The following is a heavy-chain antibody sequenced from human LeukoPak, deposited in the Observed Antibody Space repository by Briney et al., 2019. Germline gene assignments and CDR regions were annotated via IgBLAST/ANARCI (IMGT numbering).Heavy chain of an antibody. CDR1: GFSLSTSGMR. CDR2: LDWEDGK. J-gene: IGHJ4*02. D-gene: IGHD4-17*01. Sequence: SGPTLVNPTQTLTLTCTFSGFSLSTSGMRVSWIRQPPGKALEWLARLDWEDGKFYSTSLKTRLIISKDTSKNQVVLTMTKMDPVDTATYCFARTGRGEYDQECYFDFGGWGTRVTVSS. V-gene: IGHV2-70*04. CDR3: ARTGRGEYDQECYFDF.